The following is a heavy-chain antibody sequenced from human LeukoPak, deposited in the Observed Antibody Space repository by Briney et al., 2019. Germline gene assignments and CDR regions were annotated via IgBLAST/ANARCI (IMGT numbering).Heavy chain of an antibody. CDR2: INHSGST. CDR3: ASDRGSSSWYRR. J-gene: IGHJ4*02. D-gene: IGHD6-13*01. V-gene: IGHV4-34*01. Sequence: SETLSLTCAVYGGSFSGYYWSWIRQPPGKGLEWIGEINHSGSTNYNPSLKSRVTISVDTSKNQFSLKLSSVTAADTAVCYCASDRGSSSWYRRWGQGTLVTVSS. CDR1: GGSFSGYY.